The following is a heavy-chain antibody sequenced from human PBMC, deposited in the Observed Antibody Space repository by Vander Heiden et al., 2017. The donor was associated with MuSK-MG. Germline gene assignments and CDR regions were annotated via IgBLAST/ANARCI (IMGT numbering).Heavy chain of an antibody. D-gene: IGHD6-19*01. CDR2: IYYSGST. J-gene: IGHJ4*02. V-gene: IGHV4-39*07. Sequence: QLQLQESGPGLVKPSETLSLTCTVSRGSISSSSYYWGWICQPTGKGLEWIGSIYYSGSTYYNPSLKSRVTISVDTSKNQFSLKLSSVTAADTAVYYCARDRAVAGMGDYWGQGTLVTVSS. CDR3: ARDRAVAGMGDY. CDR1: RGSISSSSYY.